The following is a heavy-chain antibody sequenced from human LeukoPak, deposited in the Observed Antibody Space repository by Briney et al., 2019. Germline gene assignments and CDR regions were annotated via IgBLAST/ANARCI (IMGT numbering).Heavy chain of an antibody. V-gene: IGHV3-23*01. CDR3: AGIVVPAAIYY. Sequence: GGSLRLSCAASGFTFSSYAMSWVRQAPGEGLEWVSAISTNGGSTYFADSVKGRFTITRDNSKNTLSLEMNSLRPEDTAVYYCAGIVVPAAIYYWGQGTLVTVSS. CDR1: GFTFSSYA. D-gene: IGHD2-2*01. J-gene: IGHJ4*02. CDR2: ISTNGGST.